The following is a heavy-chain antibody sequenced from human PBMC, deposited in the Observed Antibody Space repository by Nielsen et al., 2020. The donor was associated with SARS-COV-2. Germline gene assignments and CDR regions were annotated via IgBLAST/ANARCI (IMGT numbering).Heavy chain of an antibody. Sequence: GESLKISCAASGFSFSNYGIHWVRQAPGKGLEWVAFISYDANNKYYSDSVKGRFTLSRDNSKNTLFLQMDSLRPGDTGFYFCARETSDYSNSAIDYWGQGILVSVSS. D-gene: IGHD4-11*01. J-gene: IGHJ4*02. CDR1: GFSFSNYG. CDR2: ISYDANNK. V-gene: IGHV3-30*03. CDR3: ARETSDYSNSAIDY.